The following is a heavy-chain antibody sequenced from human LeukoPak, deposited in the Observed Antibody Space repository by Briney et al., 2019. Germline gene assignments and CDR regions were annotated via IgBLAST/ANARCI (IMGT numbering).Heavy chain of an antibody. Sequence: PGGSLRLXCAASGFTFDDYGMSWVRQAPGKGLEWVSGINWNGGSRGYADSVKGRFTISRDNAKNSLYLQMNSLRAEDTALYYCARDDYGGNSVSDYWGQGTLVTVSS. CDR3: ARDDYGGNSVSDY. CDR1: GFTFDDYG. J-gene: IGHJ4*02. CDR2: INWNGGSR. D-gene: IGHD4-23*01. V-gene: IGHV3-20*04.